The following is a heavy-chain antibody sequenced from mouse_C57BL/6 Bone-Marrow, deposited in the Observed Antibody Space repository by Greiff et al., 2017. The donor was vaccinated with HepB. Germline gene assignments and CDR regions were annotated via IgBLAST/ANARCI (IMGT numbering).Heavy chain of an antibody. J-gene: IGHJ4*01. Sequence: VQLQQPGAELVKPGASVKMSCKASGYTFTSYWITWVKQRPGQGLEWIGDIYPGSGSTNYNEKFKSKATLTVDTSSSTAYMQLSSLTSEDSAVYYCAKIYSGNLYAMDDWGQGASVTVSS. CDR1: GYTFTSYW. CDR2: IYPGSGST. D-gene: IGHD2-1*01. V-gene: IGHV1-55*01. CDR3: AKIYSGNLYAMDD.